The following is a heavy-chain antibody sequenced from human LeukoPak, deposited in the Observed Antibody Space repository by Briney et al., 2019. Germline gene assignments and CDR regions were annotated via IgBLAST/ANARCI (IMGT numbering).Heavy chain of an antibody. CDR2: ISDSGDST. CDR1: GFTFRSFA. J-gene: IGHJ5*02. Sequence: GGSLRLSCAASGFTFRSFAMSWVRQAPGKGLEWVSSISDSGDSTYYADSVKGRFTISRDNFKNTLYLQMNSLRAEDTAVYYCARDVPKPTYYDFWSGYYNNWFDPWGQGTLVTVSS. D-gene: IGHD3-3*01. V-gene: IGHV3-23*01. CDR3: ARDVPKPTYYDFWSGYYNNWFDP.